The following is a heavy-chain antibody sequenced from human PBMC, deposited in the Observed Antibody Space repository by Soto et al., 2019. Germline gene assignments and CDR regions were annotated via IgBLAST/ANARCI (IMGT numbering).Heavy chain of an antibody. D-gene: IGHD5-18*01. V-gene: IGHV4-34*01. Sequence: SETLSLTCAVSGGSFSGYYWSWIRQSPGKGLEWIGDINHSGGTNYNPSLKSRVTMSVSTNHFSLKLNSVTAADTAVYYCARDFDVNTALDYWYFDLWGRGTLVTVSS. CDR1: GGSFSGYY. CDR3: ARDFDVNTALDYWYFDL. J-gene: IGHJ2*01. CDR2: INHSGGT.